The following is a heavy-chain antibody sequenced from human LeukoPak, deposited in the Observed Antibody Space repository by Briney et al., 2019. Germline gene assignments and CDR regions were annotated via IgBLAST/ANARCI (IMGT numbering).Heavy chain of an antibody. J-gene: IGHJ5*01. D-gene: IGHD5-12*01. V-gene: IGHV3-7*01. CDR3: ARDAGGYDS. CDR1: GFSFSTYW. Sequence: GGSLRLSCAASGFSFSTYWMSWVRQTPGKGLEWVVNIKEDGSKDYYVDSVKGRFTISRDNAKNSLYLQMNSLRVEDSAVYYCARDAGGYDSWGQGTLVTVSS. CDR2: IKEDGSKD.